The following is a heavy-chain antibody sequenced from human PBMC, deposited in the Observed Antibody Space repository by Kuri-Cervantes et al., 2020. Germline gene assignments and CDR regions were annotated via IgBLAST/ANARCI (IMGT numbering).Heavy chain of an antibody. CDR2: INPNSGGT. CDR1: GYTFTGYY. V-gene: IGHV1-2*02. CDR3: ARVRHEGFYYYYYMDV. J-gene: IGHJ6*03. Sequence: ASVKVSCKASGYTFTGYYIHWVRQAPGQGLEWMGWINPNSGGTNYAQNFQGRVTMTRDTSISTAYMELSRVRSDDTAVYYCARVRHEGFYYYYYMDVWGKGTTVTVSS.